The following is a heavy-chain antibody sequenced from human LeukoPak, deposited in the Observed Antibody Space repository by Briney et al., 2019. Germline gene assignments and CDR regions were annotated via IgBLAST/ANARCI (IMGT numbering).Heavy chain of an antibody. V-gene: IGHV1-2*02. J-gene: IGHJ4*02. Sequence: GASVKVSCKASGYTFTGYYMHWVRQAPGQGLEWMGWINPNSGGTNYAQKFQGRVTMTRDTSISTAYMERSRLRSDDTAVYYCARRRAAAIYFDYWGQGTLVTVSS. D-gene: IGHD2-2*01. CDR3: ARRRAAAIYFDY. CDR2: INPNSGGT. CDR1: GYTFTGYY.